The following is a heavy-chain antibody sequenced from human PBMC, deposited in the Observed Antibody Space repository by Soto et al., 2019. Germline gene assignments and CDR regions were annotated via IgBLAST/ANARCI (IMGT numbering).Heavy chain of an antibody. V-gene: IGHV1-8*01. CDR3: ARGLVMSVKAAAGTYGY. J-gene: IGHJ4*02. CDR2: MNPNSGNT. D-gene: IGHD6-13*01. Sequence: ASVKVSCKASGYTFTSYDINWVRQATGQGLEWMGWMNPNSGNTGYAQKFQGRVTMTRNTSISTAYMELSSLRSEDTTVYYCARGLVMSVKAAAGTYGYWGQGTLVTVSS. CDR1: GYTFTSYD.